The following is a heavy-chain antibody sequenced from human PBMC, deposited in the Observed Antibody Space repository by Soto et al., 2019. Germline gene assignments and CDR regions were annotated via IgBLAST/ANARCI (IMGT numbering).Heavy chain of an antibody. V-gene: IGHV4-61*01. D-gene: IGHD5-18*01. CDR1: GGSVSSDNYY. CDR3: ARDCMVTYYYSLMAV. J-gene: IGHJ6*02. Sequence: QVHLQESGPGLVKSSETLSLTCTVSGGSVSSDNYYWTWIRQPPGKGLEWIGYIYYSWSNNYNPSLKSRFTISVDTSKNQFSLKLSSVTAADTAVYYCARDCMVTYYYSLMAVWGQGTTVTVSS. CDR2: IYYSWSN.